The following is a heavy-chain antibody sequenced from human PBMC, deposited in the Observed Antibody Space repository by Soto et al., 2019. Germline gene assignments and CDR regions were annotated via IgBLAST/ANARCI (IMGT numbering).Heavy chain of an antibody. CDR1: GGTFSSYA. J-gene: IGHJ4*02. Sequence: ASVKVSCKASGGTFSSYAISWVRQAPGQGLEWMGGIIPILGIANYAQKFQGRVTITADKSTSTAYMELSSLRSEDTAVYYCARVIDSSGYYSVFDYWGQGTLVTVSS. CDR2: IIPILGIA. V-gene: IGHV1-69*10. D-gene: IGHD3-22*01. CDR3: ARVIDSSGYYSVFDY.